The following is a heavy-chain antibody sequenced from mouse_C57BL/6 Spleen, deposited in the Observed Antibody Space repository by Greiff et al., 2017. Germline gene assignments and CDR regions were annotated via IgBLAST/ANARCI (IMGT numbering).Heavy chain of an antibody. D-gene: IGHD1-1*01. V-gene: IGHV1-61*01. CDR2: IYPSDSET. Sequence: QVQLQQPGAELVRPGSSVKLSCKASGYTFTSYWMDWVKQRPGQGLEWIGNIYPSDSETHYNQKFKDKATLTVDKSSSTAYMQLSSLTSDDSAVYYCARSYYYGSSYYAMDYWGQGTSVTVSS. CDR3: ARSYYYGSSYYAMDY. J-gene: IGHJ4*01. CDR1: GYTFTSYW.